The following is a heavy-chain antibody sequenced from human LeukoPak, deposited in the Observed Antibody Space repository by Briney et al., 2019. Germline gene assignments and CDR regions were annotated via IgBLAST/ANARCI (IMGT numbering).Heavy chain of an antibody. CDR3: ARANGSGSSGATDY. CDR1: GFTVSSNY. J-gene: IGHJ4*02. V-gene: IGHV3-66*01. D-gene: IGHD3-10*01. CDR2: IYSGGST. Sequence: GGSLTLSCAASGFTVSSNYMSWVRQAPGKGLEWVSVIYSGGSTYYADSVKGRFTISRDNSKNPLYLQMNSLRAEDTAVYYCARANGSGSSGATDYWGQGTLVTVSS.